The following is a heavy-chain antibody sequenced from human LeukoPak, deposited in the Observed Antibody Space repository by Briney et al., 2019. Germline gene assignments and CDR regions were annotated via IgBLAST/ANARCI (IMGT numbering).Heavy chain of an antibody. Sequence: APVKVSCKASGYTFTSFGINWVRQAPGQRLEWMGWISAYNGNTDYAQKLQGRVTMTTDTSTSTAYMELRSLTSDDTAVYYCARLPGGSSAPGDDYWGQGTLVTVSS. V-gene: IGHV1-18*01. CDR2: ISAYNGNT. D-gene: IGHD6-6*01. CDR3: ARLPGGSSAPGDDY. CDR1: GYTFTSFG. J-gene: IGHJ4*02.